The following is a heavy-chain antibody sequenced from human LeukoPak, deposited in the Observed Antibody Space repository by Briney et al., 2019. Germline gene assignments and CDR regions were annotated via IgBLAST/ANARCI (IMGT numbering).Heavy chain of an antibody. V-gene: IGHV4-59*08. Sequence: SETLSLTCTVSGGSISGYYWSWIRHPPRKGLEWIGYIFSSGSTNYNPSLKSRVTISEDTSVNQFSLKLSSVTAADTAVYYCARHYYDRSDSYSFDYWGQGTLVTVSS. CDR2: IFSSGST. D-gene: IGHD3-22*01. CDR1: GGSISGYY. J-gene: IGHJ4*02. CDR3: ARHYYDRSDSYSFDY.